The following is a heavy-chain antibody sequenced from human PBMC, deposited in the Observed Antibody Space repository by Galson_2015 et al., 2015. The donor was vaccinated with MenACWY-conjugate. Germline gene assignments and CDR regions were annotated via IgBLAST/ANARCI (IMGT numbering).Heavy chain of an antibody. CDR2: ISRNGDTA. V-gene: IGHV3-20*04. D-gene: IGHD3-10*01. Sequence: SLRLSCAASGFTFDDYGMSWVRQAPGKGLEWVSHISRNGDTAGYADSVKGRFTISRDNAKKSLYLQMNSLRAEDTALYYCASHYYASGSIDYWGRGTLVTVSS. CDR3: ASHYYASGSIDY. CDR1: GFTFDDYG. J-gene: IGHJ4*02.